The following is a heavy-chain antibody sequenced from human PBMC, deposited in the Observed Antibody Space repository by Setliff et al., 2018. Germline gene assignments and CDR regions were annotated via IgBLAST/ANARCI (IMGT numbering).Heavy chain of an antibody. D-gene: IGHD2-15*01. Sequence: PGESLKISCKGSEYSFNNYWIAWVRQMPGKGLEWMGIIYPTDSDTRYSPSFQGQVTISVDKSITTAYLQWRSLEASDTAIYYRAKQRRNVVGGFDIWGQGTMVTVSS. J-gene: IGHJ3*02. CDR3: AKQRRNVVGGFDI. V-gene: IGHV5-51*01. CDR1: EYSFNNYW. CDR2: IYPTDSDT.